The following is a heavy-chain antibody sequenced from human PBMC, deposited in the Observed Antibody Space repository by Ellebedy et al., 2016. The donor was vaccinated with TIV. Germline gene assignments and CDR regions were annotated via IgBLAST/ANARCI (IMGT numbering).Heavy chain of an antibody. CDR3: ARDYYGMDV. V-gene: IGHV1-69*13. CDR2: IIPIFGTA. CDR1: GYTFTSYY. J-gene: IGHJ6*02. Sequence: SVKVSXXASGYTFTSYYMHWVRQAPGQGLEWMGGIIPIFGTANYAQKFQGRVTITADESTSTAYMELSSLRSEDTAVYYCARDYYGMDVWGQGTTVTVSS.